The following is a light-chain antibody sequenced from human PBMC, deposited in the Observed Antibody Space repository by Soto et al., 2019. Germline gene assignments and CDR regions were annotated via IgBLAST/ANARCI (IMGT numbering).Light chain of an antibody. CDR3: QQTFRTPYT. V-gene: IGKV1-39*01. CDR1: QRVSNF. J-gene: IGKJ2*01. CDR2: AAS. Sequence: DIQMTQSPSSLSASVGDRTTITCRASQRVSNFFNWYHQKPGRAPNLLIYAASGLQSGVPSRFSGSGSGTDFTLTISSLQPEDFAAYYCQQTFRTPYTFGQGTKLEI.